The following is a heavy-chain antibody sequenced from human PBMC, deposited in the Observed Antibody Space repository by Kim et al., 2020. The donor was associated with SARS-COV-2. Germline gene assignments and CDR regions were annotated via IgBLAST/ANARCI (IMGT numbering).Heavy chain of an antibody. CDR1: GYTFTSYA. CDR3: AREGEWELRLHY. Sequence: ASLKVSCKASGYTFTSYAMHWVRQAPGQRLEWMGWINAGNGNTKYLQKFQGRVTITRDTSASTAYMELSSLRSEDTAVYYCAREGEWELRLHYWGQGTLV. D-gene: IGHD1-26*01. J-gene: IGHJ4*02. CDR2: INAGNGNT. V-gene: IGHV1-3*01.